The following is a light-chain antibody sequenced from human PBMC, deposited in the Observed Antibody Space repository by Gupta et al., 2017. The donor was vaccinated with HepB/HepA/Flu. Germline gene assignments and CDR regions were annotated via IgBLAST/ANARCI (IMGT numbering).Light chain of an antibody. CDR3: AAWEDSLSGWV. CDR2: RNN. CDR1: SSNIGSNY. Sequence: QSVLTQPPSASGTPGPRVTISCSGSSSNIGSNYVYWYQQLPGTAPKLLIYRNNHRPSGVPARFSGSKSGTSASLAISGLRSEDEADYYCAAWEDSLSGWVFGGGTKLTVL. J-gene: IGLJ3*02. V-gene: IGLV1-47*01.